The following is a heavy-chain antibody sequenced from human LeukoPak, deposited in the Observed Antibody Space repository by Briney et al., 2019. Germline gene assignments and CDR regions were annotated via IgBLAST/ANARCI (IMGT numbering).Heavy chain of an antibody. CDR1: GLTFSNYW. J-gene: IGHJ4*02. Sequence: PGGSLTLSCAASGLTFSNYWINWVRQAPGKGLKWGANMNEYGSEKYYVDSVRGRFTISRDNAENSLFLHMNSLRVEDTAVYRCARVLYGSRVNVIDSWGPGTLVTVSS. V-gene: IGHV3-7*01. D-gene: IGHD2-2*01. CDR2: MNEYGSEK. CDR3: ARVLYGSRVNVIDS.